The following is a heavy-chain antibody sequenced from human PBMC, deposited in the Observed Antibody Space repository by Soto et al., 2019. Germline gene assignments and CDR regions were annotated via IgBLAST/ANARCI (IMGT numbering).Heavy chain of an antibody. V-gene: IGHV3-33*01. J-gene: IGHJ6*02. CDR3: ARALLGDTAMVPSVRPIYYYYYGMDV. CDR1: GFTFSSYG. CDR2: IWYDGSNK. Sequence: QVQLVESGGGVVQPGRSLRLSCAASGFTFSSYGMHWVRQAPGKGLEWVAVIWYDGSNKYYADSVKGRFTISRDNSKNPLYLQMNSRRAEETAVYYCARALLGDTAMVPSVRPIYYYYYGMDVWGQGTTVTVSS. D-gene: IGHD5-18*01.